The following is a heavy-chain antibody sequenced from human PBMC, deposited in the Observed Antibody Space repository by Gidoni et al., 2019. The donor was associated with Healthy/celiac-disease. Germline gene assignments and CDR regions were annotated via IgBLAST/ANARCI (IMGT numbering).Heavy chain of an antibody. J-gene: IGHJ4*02. Sequence: SSYAMHWVRQAPGKGLEWVAVISYDGSNKYCADSVKGRFTISRDNSKNTLYLQMNSLRAEDTAVYYCARGKQHHDYWGQGTLVTVSS. D-gene: IGHD6-13*01. CDR3: ARGKQHHDY. CDR2: ISYDGSNK. V-gene: IGHV3-30-3*01. CDR1: SSYA.